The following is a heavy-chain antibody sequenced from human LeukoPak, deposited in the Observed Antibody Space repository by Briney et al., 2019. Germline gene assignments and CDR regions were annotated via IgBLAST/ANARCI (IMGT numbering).Heavy chain of an antibody. CDR2: IYYSGST. CDR3: ARLNYDSSGYYPGY. CDR1: GGSFSGYY. Sequence: SGTLSLTCAVYGGSFSGYYWSWIRQPPGKGLEWIGYIYYSGSTNYNPSLKSRVTISVDTSKNQFSLKLSSVTAADTAVYYCARLNYDSSGYYPGYWGQGTLVTVSS. J-gene: IGHJ4*02. V-gene: IGHV4-59*08. D-gene: IGHD3-22*01.